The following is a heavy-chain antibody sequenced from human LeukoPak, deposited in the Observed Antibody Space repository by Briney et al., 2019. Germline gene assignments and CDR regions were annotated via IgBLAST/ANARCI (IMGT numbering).Heavy chain of an antibody. V-gene: IGHV3-33*01. CDR2: IWYDGSNK. CDR3: ARGEYYYGMDV. Sequence: GGSLRLSCAASGFTFSSYGMHWVRQAPGKGLEWVAVIWYDGSNKYYADSVKGRFTISRDNSKNTLYLQMNSLRAEDTAVYYCARGEYYYGMDVWGQGTTVTVSS. CDR1: GFTFSSYG. J-gene: IGHJ6*02.